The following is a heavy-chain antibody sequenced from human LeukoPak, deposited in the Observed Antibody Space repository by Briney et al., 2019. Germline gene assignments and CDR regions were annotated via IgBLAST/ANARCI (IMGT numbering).Heavy chain of an antibody. CDR1: GFTFSSYG. J-gene: IGHJ4*02. V-gene: IGHV3-30*02. D-gene: IGHD1-26*01. CDR2: IRYDGNNK. CDR3: ARAPYSGNYYGEY. Sequence: PGGSLRLSCAASGFTFSSYGMHWVRQAPGKGLEWVAFIRYDGNNKYYADSVRGRFTISRDNSKNTLYLQMNSLRAEDTAVYFCARAPYSGNYYGEYWGQGTLVTVSS.